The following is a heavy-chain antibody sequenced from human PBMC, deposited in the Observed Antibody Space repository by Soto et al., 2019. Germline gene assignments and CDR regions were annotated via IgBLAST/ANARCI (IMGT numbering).Heavy chain of an antibody. CDR1: AGSLTRYN. CDR3: ARGYDRNFDF. V-gene: IGHV4-34*01. CDR2: INHSGST. Sequence: SETRSLTSAGYAGSLTRYNWNWIRQPPGKGLEWIGEINHSGSTNYNPSLKSRVTISVDTSKNQFSLKLSSVTAADTAVYYCARGYDRNFDFWGQGTLVTVS. D-gene: IGHD3-22*01. J-gene: IGHJ4*02.